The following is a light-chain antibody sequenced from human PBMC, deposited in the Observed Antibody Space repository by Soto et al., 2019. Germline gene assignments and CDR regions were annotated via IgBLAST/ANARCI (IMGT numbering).Light chain of an antibody. CDR1: QGISTS. V-gene: IGKV1-27*01. CDR3: QKYNSAPLI. CDR2: AAS. J-gene: IGKJ3*01. Sequence: DIPVTQYPSSLYASVGDRVTITCRASQGISTSLAWYQQRPGKAPKLLIYAASTLQSGVPSRFSGGGSGTDFTLTGSSLQPEDVATYYCQKYNSAPLIFGPGTKVDL.